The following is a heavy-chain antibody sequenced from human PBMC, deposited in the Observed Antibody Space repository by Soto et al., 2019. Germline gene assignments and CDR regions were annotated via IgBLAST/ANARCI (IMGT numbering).Heavy chain of an antibody. D-gene: IGHD2-15*01. CDR2: IYPGDSDT. Sequence: GESLKISCKGSGYSFTSYWIGWVRQMPGKGLEWMGIIYPGDSDTRYSPSFQGQVTISADKSISTAYLQWSSLKASDTAMYYCARHCSGGSCSGDYYYGMDVWGQGTTVPVSS. V-gene: IGHV5-51*01. CDR3: ARHCSGGSCSGDYYYGMDV. J-gene: IGHJ6*02. CDR1: GYSFTSYW.